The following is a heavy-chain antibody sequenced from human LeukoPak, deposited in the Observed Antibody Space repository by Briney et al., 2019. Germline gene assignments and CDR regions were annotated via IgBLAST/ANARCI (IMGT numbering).Heavy chain of an antibody. CDR2: ISGSGGST. J-gene: IGHJ4*02. V-gene: IGHV3-23*01. CDR3: AKARGYCSSTSCSKGGYFDY. CDR1: GFTFRSYA. Sequence: GGSLRLSCAASGFTFRSYAMSWVRQAPGKGLEWVSAISGSGGSTYYADSVKGRFTISRDNSKNTLYLQMNSLRAEDTAVYYCAKARGYCSSTSCSKGGYFDYWGQGTLVTVSS. D-gene: IGHD2-2*01.